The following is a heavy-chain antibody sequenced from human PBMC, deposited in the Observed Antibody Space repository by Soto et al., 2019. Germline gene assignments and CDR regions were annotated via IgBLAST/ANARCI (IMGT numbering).Heavy chain of an antibody. D-gene: IGHD3-3*01. CDR1: VGSFSGYY. CDR3: ARGLTIFGVVIIKVYWFEP. V-gene: IGHV4-34*01. J-gene: IGHJ5*02. Sequence: SETLSLTCAFYVGSFSGYYWSCIRHPPGKWLEWIGEINHSGSTNYNPSLKSRVTISVDTSKNQFSLKLSSVTAADTAVYYCARGLTIFGVVIIKVYWFEPWGQGTLVSVSS. CDR2: INHSGST.